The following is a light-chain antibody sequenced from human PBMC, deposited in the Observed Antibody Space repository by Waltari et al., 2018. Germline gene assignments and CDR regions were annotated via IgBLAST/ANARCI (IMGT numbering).Light chain of an antibody. Sequence: QSALTQPASVSESPGQSITISCTGTSSDVGGYNYVSWYQQHIGKAPQLRIYDVNKRPSGVSNRFSVSNSGNTASLTISGLQAEDEADYYCSSYTSSSTWVFGGWTKLTVL. V-gene: IGLV2-14*01. CDR2: DVN. CDR1: SSDVGGYNY. CDR3: SSYTSSSTWV. J-gene: IGLJ3*02.